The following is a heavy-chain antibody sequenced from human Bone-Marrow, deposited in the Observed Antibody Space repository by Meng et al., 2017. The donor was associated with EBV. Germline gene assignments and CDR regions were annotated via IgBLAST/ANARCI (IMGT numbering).Heavy chain of an antibody. D-gene: IGHD3-9*01. Sequence: EVQLVESVGXLVKPGGSLRLSCGASGFPFSSYSMNWVRQAPGKGLEWVSSISSSSSYIYYADSVKGRFTISRDNAKNSLYLQMNSLRAEDTAVYYCARAYDILTGYYYYYYGMDVWGQGTPVTVSS. CDR2: ISSSSSYI. CDR3: ARAYDILTGYYYYYYGMDV. V-gene: IGHV3-21*01. CDR1: GFPFSSYS. J-gene: IGHJ6*02.